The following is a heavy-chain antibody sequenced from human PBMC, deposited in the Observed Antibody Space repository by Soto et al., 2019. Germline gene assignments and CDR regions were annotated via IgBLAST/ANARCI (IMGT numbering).Heavy chain of an antibody. Sequence: SVKVSCKASGGTFSSYAISWVRQAPGQGLEWMGGIIPIFGTANYAQKFQGRVTITADESTSTAYMELSSLRSEDTAVYYCARDTSSGSAFDYWGQGTLVTVSS. V-gene: IGHV1-69*13. CDR3: ARDTSSGSAFDY. CDR2: IIPIFGTA. CDR1: GGTFSSYA. D-gene: IGHD1-26*01. J-gene: IGHJ4*02.